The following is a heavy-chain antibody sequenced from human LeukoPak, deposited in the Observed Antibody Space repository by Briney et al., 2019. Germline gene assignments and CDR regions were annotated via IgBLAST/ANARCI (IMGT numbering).Heavy chain of an antibody. CDR3: NGGVGAFQFDY. CDR1: GGSISCYY. J-gene: IGHJ4*02. Sequence: SETLSLTCTVSGGSISCYYWSWIRQPPGKGLEWIGYIYYSGSTNYNPSLKSRVTISVDTSKNQFSLKLSSVTAADTAVYYCNGGVGAFQFDYWGQGTLVTVSS. V-gene: IGHV4-59*08. D-gene: IGHD1-26*01. CDR2: IYYSGST.